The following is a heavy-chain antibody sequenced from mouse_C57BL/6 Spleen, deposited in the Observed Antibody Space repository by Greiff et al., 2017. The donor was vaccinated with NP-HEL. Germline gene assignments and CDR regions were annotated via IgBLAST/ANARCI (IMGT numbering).Heavy chain of an antibody. D-gene: IGHD3-1*01. V-gene: IGHV7-3*01. CDR1: GFTFTDYY. CDR3: ARYGLDWYFDV. Sequence: EVKLMESGGGLVQPGGSLSLSCAASGFTFTDYYMSWVRQPPGKALEWLGFISNKANGYTTEYSASVNGRFTISRDNSQSILYRQMNALRAEDSATYYLARYGLDWYFDVWGTGTTVTVSA. CDR2: ISNKANGYTT. J-gene: IGHJ1*03.